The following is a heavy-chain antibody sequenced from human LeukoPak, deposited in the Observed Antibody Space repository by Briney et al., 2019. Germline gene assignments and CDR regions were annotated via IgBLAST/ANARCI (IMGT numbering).Heavy chain of an antibody. V-gene: IGHV4-59*01. CDR2: IYYSGST. Sequence: SETLSLTCTVSGGSISSYYWSWIRQPPGKGLEWIGYIYYSGSTNYNPSLKSRVTISVDTSKNQFSLKLSSVTAADTAVYYCARVIAGVEFDYWGQGTLVTVSS. CDR1: GGSISSYY. J-gene: IGHJ4*02. D-gene: IGHD6-13*01. CDR3: ARVIAGVEFDY.